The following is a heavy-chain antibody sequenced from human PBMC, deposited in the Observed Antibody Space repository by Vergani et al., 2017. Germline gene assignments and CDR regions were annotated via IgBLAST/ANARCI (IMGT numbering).Heavy chain of an antibody. D-gene: IGHD5-12*01. J-gene: IGHJ4*02. CDR2: IYTSGST. V-gene: IGHV4-61*02. CDR1: GGSISSGSYY. CDR3: ARAVATIPFDY. Sequence: QVQLQESGPGLVQPSQTLSLTCTVSGGSISSGSYYWSWIRQPAGKGLEWIGRIYTSGSTNYNPSLKSRVTISVDTSKNQFSLKLSSVTAADTAVYYCARAVATIPFDYWGQGTLVTVSS.